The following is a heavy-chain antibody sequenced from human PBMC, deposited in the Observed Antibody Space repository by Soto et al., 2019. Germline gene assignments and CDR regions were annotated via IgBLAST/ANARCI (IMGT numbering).Heavy chain of an antibody. CDR1: GGSISSGGYY. V-gene: IGHV4-31*01. D-gene: IGHD3-3*01. Sequence: QVQLQEAGPGLVKPSQTLSLTCTVSGGSISSGGYYWGWIRQHPGKGLEWIGYIYYSGSTYYNPSLNRQVTISVDTSKKPSSLRLSSVTAADTAVYYCARGGGDDCCSGYLHPHDAFDVWGQGTMVTVSS. CDR3: ARGGGDDCCSGYLHPHDAFDV. J-gene: IGHJ3*01. CDR2: IYYSGST.